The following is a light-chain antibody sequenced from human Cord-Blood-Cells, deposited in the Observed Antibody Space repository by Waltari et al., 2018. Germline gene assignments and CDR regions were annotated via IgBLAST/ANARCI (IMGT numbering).Light chain of an antibody. CDR3: QQRSNWPRLT. CDR1: QSVSSY. Sequence: EIVLTQSPATLSLSPGERATLSCRASQSVSSYLAWYQKKPGKAPRLLIYDASNRATGIPARFSGSGYGTDCTLTISSLEPEDFAVYYCQQRSNWPRLTFGGGTKVESK. CDR2: DAS. V-gene: IGKV3-11*01. J-gene: IGKJ4*01.